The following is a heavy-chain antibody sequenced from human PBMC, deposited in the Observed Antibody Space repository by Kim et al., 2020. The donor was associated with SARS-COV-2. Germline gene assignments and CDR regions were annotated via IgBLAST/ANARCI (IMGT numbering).Heavy chain of an antibody. D-gene: IGHD3-22*01. Sequence: SVKVSCKASGGTFSSYAISWVRQAPGQGLEWMGGIIPIFGTANYAQKFQGRVTITADESTSTAYMELSSLRSEDTAVYYCASPEPYYYDSSGYYWDYYYGMDVWGQGPTVTVSS. V-gene: IGHV1-69*13. CDR3: ASPEPYYYDSSGYYWDYYYGMDV. J-gene: IGHJ6*02. CDR2: IIPIFGTA. CDR1: GGTFSSYA.